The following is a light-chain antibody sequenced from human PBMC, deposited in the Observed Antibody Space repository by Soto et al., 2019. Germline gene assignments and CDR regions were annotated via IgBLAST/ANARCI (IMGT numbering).Light chain of an antibody. Sequence: DIQMTQSPSTLSASVGDRVTITCRASQSISSWLAWYQQKPGKAPKLLVYKGASLESGVPSRFSGSGSGTEFTLPISSLQPDDFATYYCQQYNSYSTWTFGQGTKVEIK. CDR1: QSISSW. V-gene: IGKV1-5*03. J-gene: IGKJ1*01. CDR2: KGA. CDR3: QQYNSYSTWT.